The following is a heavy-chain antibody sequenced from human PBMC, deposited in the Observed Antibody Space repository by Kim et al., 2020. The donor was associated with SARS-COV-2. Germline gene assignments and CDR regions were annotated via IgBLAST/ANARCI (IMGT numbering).Heavy chain of an antibody. CDR2: SGGST. D-gene: IGHD7-27*01. J-gene: IGHJ4*02. CDR3: ARDLRDWG. Sequence: SGGSTYYADSVKGRFTISRDNSKNTLYLQMNSLRAEDTAVYYCARDLRDWGWGQGTLVTVSS. V-gene: IGHV3-66*01.